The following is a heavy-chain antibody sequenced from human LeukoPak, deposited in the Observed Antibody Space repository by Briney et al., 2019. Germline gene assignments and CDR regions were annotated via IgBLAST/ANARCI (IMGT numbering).Heavy chain of an antibody. CDR3: AKGPRYFSNAGYYFDY. V-gene: IGHV3-23*01. D-gene: IGHD5-18*01. Sequence: GGSLRLSCAASGFTFSSYWMSWVRQAPGKGLEWVSAISGSGGSTYYADSVKGRFTISRDNSKNTLYLQMNSLRAEDTAVYYCAKGPRYFSNAGYYFDYWGQGTLVTVSS. CDR1: GFTFSSYW. CDR2: ISGSGGST. J-gene: IGHJ4*02.